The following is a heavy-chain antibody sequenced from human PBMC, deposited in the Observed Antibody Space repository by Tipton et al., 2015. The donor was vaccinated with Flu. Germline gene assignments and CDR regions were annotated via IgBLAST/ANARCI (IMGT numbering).Heavy chain of an antibody. V-gene: IGHV1-18*01. CDR3: AGDPAPDTEFDY. CDR2: ISAYNGNT. J-gene: IGHJ4*02. CDR1: GYTFTSYG. D-gene: IGHD1-14*01. Sequence: QMQLAQSGAEVKKPGASVKVSCKASGYTFTSYGISWVRQAPGQGLEWMGWISAYNGNTNYAQKLQGRVTITTDTSTSTAYMEQGGLGSGDTAVDYWAGDPAPDTEFDYWGQGTLVTVS.